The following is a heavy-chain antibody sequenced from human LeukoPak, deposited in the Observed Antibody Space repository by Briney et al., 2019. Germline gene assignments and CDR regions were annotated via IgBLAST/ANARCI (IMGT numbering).Heavy chain of an antibody. CDR3: VKGRY. CDR1: GFTFSSSA. Sequence: GGSLRLSCSASGFTFSSSALYWVRQAPGRGLEYVSAITTNGGTTSYADSVKGRFTISRDNSKNTLYLQMSSLRAEDTAVYYRVKGRYWGQGTLVTVSS. CDR2: ITTNGGTT. J-gene: IGHJ4*02. V-gene: IGHV3-64D*06.